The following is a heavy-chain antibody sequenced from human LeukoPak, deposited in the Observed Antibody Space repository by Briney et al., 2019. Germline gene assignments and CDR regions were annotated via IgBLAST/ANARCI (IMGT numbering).Heavy chain of an antibody. CDR2: ISGSGGST. CDR3: ARIKGPIIVVVVTTSYAFEM. J-gene: IGHJ3*02. D-gene: IGHD2-15*01. Sequence: GGSLRLSCAASEFTLSSYAMTWVRLAPGKGLEWVSAISGSGGSTYYADSMKGRFTISRDNSKNTLYLQMNSLRAEDTAVYYCARIKGPIIVVVVTTSYAFEMWGQGTMVTVSS. CDR1: EFTLSSYA. V-gene: IGHV3-23*01.